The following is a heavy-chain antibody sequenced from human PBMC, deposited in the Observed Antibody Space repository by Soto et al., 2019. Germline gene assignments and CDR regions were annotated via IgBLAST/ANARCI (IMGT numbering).Heavy chain of an antibody. CDR2: IYPGDSDT. CDR1: GYTFTNYW. CDR3: AASIFYYGMDV. V-gene: IGHV5-51*01. J-gene: IGHJ6*02. Sequence: GESLKISCKGSGYTFTNYWIGWVRQMPGKGLEWMGIIYPGDSDTKYNPSFQGQVTISADKSITTTYLPWSSLKASDTAIYYCAASIFYYGMDVWGQGTTGTVSS.